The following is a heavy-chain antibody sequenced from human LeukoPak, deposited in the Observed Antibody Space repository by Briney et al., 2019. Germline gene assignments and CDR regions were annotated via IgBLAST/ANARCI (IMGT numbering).Heavy chain of an antibody. V-gene: IGHV1-69*05. Sequence: SVKVSCKASGGTFSSYAISWVRQAPGQGLEWMGGIIPIFGTANYAQKFQGRVTMTRNTSISTAYMELSSLRSEDTAVYYCARDTDSSSSLIDYWGQGTLVTVSS. D-gene: IGHD6-6*01. CDR2: IIPIFGTA. J-gene: IGHJ4*02. CDR3: ARDTDSSSSLIDY. CDR1: GGTFSSYA.